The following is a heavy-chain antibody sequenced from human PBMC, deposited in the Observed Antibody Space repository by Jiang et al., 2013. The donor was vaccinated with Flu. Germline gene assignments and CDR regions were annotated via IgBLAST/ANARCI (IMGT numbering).Heavy chain of an antibody. D-gene: IGHD4-11*01. CDR1: GFSLSTSGVG. J-gene: IGHJ4*02. CDR3: AHNIGYSNGLWAYYFDQ. V-gene: IGHV2-5*02. CDR2: IYWDDE. Sequence: KPTQTLTLTCTFSGFSLSTSGVGVGWIRQPPGKALEWLALIYWDDERYSPLLKSRLTITKDTSKNQVVLTMTNMDPVDTGTYYCAHNIGYSNGLWAYYFDQWGQGTLVTVSP.